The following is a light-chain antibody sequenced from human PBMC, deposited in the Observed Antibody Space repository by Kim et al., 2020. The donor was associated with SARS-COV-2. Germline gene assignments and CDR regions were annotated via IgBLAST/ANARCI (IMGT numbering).Light chain of an antibody. V-gene: IGKV1-39*01. CDR1: QSISTY. CDR3: QHRYTTPLT. Sequence: DIQMTQSPSSLSASVGDRVTITCRASQSISTYLNWYQQKPGTAPKLLIYGASNLQSGVPSRFSGSGSGTDFTLTISSLQPEDFATYYCQHRYTTPLTFGGGTKLEIK. J-gene: IGKJ4*01. CDR2: GAS.